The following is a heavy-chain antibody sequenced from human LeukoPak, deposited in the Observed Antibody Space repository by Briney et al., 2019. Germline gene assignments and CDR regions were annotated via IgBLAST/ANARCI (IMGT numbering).Heavy chain of an antibody. CDR3: AHRGYDSSGYYFDY. V-gene: IGHV2-5*01. Sequence: QTLSLTCTVSGGSISSGGYYWSWIRQPPGKALEWLALIYWNDDKRYSPSLKSRLTITKDTSKNQVVLTMTNMDPVDTATYYCAHRGYDSSGYYFDYWGQGTLVTVSS. CDR2: IYWNDDK. D-gene: IGHD3-22*01. J-gene: IGHJ4*02. CDR1: GGSISSGGYY.